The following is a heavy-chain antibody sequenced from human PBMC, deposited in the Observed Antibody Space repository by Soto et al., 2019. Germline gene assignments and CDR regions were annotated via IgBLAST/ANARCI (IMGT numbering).Heavy chain of an antibody. V-gene: IGHV1-18*01. CDR3: ARVAASGSYSDNWFDP. CDR2: INTYNGNT. CDR1: GYTFTSYG. Sequence: QVQLVQSGAEVKKPGASLKVSCKASGYTFTSYGISWVRQAPGQGLQWMGWINTYNGNTDYEQRLQGRVTLTTDTSPSTAYMELRSLRSDDSAVYYCARVAASGSYSDNWFDPWGQGTLVTVSS. J-gene: IGHJ5*02. D-gene: IGHD3-10*01.